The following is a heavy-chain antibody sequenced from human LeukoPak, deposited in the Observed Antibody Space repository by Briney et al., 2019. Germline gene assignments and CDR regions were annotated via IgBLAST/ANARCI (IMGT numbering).Heavy chain of an antibody. CDR3: AKDKPKYYDYVWGSYRYSLGGYFDY. J-gene: IGHJ4*02. Sequence: PGGSLRLSCAASGFTFSSYSMNWVRQAPGKGLEWVSSISSSSSYIYYADSVKGRFTISRDNAKNSLYLQMNSLRAEDTAVYYCAKDKPKYYDYVWGSYRYSLGGYFDYWGQGTLVTVSS. CDR2: ISSSSSYI. V-gene: IGHV3-21*04. CDR1: GFTFSSYS. D-gene: IGHD3-16*02.